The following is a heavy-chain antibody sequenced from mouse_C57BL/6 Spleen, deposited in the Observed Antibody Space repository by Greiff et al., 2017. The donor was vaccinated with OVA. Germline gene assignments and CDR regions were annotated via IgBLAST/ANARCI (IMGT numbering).Heavy chain of an antibody. CDR2: INPNNGGT. V-gene: IGHV1-26*01. CDR1: GYTFTDYY. CDR3: AKNYDAMDY. Sequence: VVKPGASVKISCKASGYTFTDYYMNWVKQSHGKSLEWIGDINPNNGGTSYNQKFKGKATLTVDKSSSTAYMELRSLTSEDSAVYYCAKNYDAMDYWGQGTSVTVSS. J-gene: IGHJ4*01.